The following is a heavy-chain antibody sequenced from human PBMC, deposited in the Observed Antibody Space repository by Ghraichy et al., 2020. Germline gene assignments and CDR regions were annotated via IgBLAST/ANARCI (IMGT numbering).Heavy chain of an antibody. CDR1: GYTFTSYD. CDR2: MNPNSGNT. Sequence: ASVKVSCKASGYTFTSYDINWVRQATGQGLEWMGWMNPNSGNTGYAQKFQGRVTMTRNTSISTAYMELSSLRSEDTAVYYCARYYYGSGSYTAPGFPPFTDYWGQGSLVTVSS. CDR3: ARYYYGSGSYTAPGFPPFTDY. V-gene: IGHV1-8*01. D-gene: IGHD3-10*01. J-gene: IGHJ4*02.